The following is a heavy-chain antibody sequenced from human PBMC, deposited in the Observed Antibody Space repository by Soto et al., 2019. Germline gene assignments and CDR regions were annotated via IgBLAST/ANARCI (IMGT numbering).Heavy chain of an antibody. CDR2: ISSSSSYI. V-gene: IGHV3-21*01. D-gene: IGHD2-2*01. CDR1: GFTFSSYS. Sequence: AGGSLRLSCAASGFTFSSYSMNWVRQAPGKGLEWVSSISSSSSYIYYADSVKGRFTISRDNAKNSLYLQMNSLRAEDTAVYYCARDLERVVPAAYYYYGMDVWGQGTTVTVSS. CDR3: ARDLERVVPAAYYYYGMDV. J-gene: IGHJ6*02.